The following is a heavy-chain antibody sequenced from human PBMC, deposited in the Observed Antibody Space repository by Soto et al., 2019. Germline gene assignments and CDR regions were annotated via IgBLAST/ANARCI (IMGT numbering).Heavy chain of an antibody. CDR1: GFTFSRYA. D-gene: IGHD6-6*01. CDR3: AKRVEYSSSTHYFDY. CDR2: ISDSGGST. J-gene: IGHJ4*02. V-gene: IGHV3-23*01. Sequence: GGSLRLSCAASGFTFSRYAMSWVRQAPGKGLEWVSAISDSGGSTYYADSVKGRFTISRDNSKNTLYLQMNSLRAEDTAVYYCAKRVEYSSSTHYFDYWGQGTRVTVSS.